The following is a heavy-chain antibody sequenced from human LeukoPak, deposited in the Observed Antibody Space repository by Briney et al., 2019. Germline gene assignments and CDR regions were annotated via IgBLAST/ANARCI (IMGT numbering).Heavy chain of an antibody. V-gene: IGHV3-9*01. D-gene: IGHD6-13*01. CDR1: GFTFDDYA. J-gene: IGHJ4*02. Sequence: GGSLRLSCAASGFTFDDYAMHWVRQAPGKGLEWVSGISWNSGSIGYADSVKGRFTISRDNAKNSLYLQMNSLRAEDTAVYYCARGAAAGTGKQKWGQGTLVTVSS. CDR3: ARGAAAGTGKQK. CDR2: ISWNSGSI.